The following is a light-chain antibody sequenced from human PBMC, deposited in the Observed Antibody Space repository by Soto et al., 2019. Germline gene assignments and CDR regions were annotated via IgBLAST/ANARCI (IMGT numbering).Light chain of an antibody. CDR3: QHRCWWLT. V-gene: IGKV3-11*01. J-gene: IGKJ4*01. CDR1: QSVGSY. CDR2: DAS. Sequence: EIVLTQSPATLSLSPGQRAALSCRASQSVGSYLAWYQQKPGQAPRLLIYDASHRATGIPARFSGSGSGTDFPVTIGTLAPEDFAVYFGQHRCWWLTFGGGPKVDIK.